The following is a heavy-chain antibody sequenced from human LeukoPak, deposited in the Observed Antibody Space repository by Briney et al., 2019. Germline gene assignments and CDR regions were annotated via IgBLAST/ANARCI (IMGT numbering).Heavy chain of an antibody. CDR3: ARAGYSKYYYYGMDV. Sequence: SVRVSCKASGGTVSSYAIRWVRQPPGQGLEWMGGIIPIFGTANYAQKFQGRVTITADESTSTAYMELSSLRSEDTAVYYCARAGYSKYYYYGMDVWGKGTTVTVSS. J-gene: IGHJ6*04. D-gene: IGHD6-13*01. CDR1: GGTVSSYA. V-gene: IGHV1-69*13. CDR2: IIPIFGTA.